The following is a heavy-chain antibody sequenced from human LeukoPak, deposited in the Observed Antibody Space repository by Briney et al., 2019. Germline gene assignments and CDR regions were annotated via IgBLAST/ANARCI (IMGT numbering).Heavy chain of an antibody. Sequence: GGSLRLSCAASGFTFSSYWMSWVRQAPGKGLEWVANIKQDGSEKYYVDSVKGRFTISRDNAKNSLYLQMNSLRAEDTAVYYCAREGGVGATSERYFDYWGQGTLVTVSS. V-gene: IGHV3-7*01. D-gene: IGHD1-26*01. CDR2: IKQDGSEK. CDR1: GFTFSSYW. CDR3: AREGGVGATSERYFDY. J-gene: IGHJ4*02.